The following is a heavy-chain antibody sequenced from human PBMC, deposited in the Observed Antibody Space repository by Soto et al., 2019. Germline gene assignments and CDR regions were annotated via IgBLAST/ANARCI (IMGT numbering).Heavy chain of an antibody. CDR2: IYYSGST. CDR1: GGSISSGGYY. J-gene: IGHJ4*02. V-gene: IGHV4-31*03. D-gene: IGHD2-21*01. CDR3: ARGNVVAIED. Sequence: SETLSLTCTVSGGSISSGGYYWSWIRQHPGKGLEWIGYIYYSGSTYYNPSLKSRVTMSVDTSQNQFSLKLSSVTAADTAVYYCARGNVVAIEDWGQGTLVTVSS.